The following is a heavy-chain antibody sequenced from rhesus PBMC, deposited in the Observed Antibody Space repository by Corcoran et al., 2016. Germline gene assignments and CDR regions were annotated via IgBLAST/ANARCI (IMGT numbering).Heavy chain of an antibody. V-gene: IGHV4-76*01. CDR2: ICGRSEIT. Sequence: QVQLQESGPVVVKPSETLSLPCAVSGGSISSGYDWSGIRKPPGKGLVCIGYICGRSEITNNNPTLKNRVTIAKEAAKNQCSRKLSSVTAADTAVYYCARDQGITRGDAFDFWGQGLRVTVSS. J-gene: IGHJ3*01. D-gene: IGHD3-16*01. CDR1: GGSISSGYD. CDR3: ARDQGITRGDAFDF.